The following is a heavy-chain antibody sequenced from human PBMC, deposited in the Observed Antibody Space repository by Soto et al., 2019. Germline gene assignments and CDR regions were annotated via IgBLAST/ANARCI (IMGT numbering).Heavy chain of an antibody. CDR3: VRTSLVVAAATREDY. D-gene: IGHD2-15*01. Sequence: PGGSLRLSCAASGFTFSSYGMHWVRQAPGKGLEWVAVITSDGSNTYYADSVKGRFTISRDNAKNTLYLQMNSLRAEDTAVYYCVRTSLVVAAATREDYWGQGTLVTVSS. V-gene: IGHV3-30*03. CDR2: ITSDGSNT. J-gene: IGHJ4*02. CDR1: GFTFSSYG.